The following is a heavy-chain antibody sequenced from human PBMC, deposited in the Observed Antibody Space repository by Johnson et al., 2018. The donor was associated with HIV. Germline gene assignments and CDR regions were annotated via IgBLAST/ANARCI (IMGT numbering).Heavy chain of an antibody. CDR2: ISGSGFDT. D-gene: IGHD3-22*01. Sequence: QMLLVESGGGLVQPGGSLRLSCAASNFTFKDYYMNWIRQAPGKGLAWISYISGSGFDTFYADSVKGRFTLSRDNAKNSLYLQMNSLRAEDTAVYYCARDQDSSGYYYDAFDIWGQGTMVTVSS. CDR1: NFTFKDYY. CDR3: ARDQDSSGYYYDAFDI. J-gene: IGHJ3*02. V-gene: IGHV3-11*06.